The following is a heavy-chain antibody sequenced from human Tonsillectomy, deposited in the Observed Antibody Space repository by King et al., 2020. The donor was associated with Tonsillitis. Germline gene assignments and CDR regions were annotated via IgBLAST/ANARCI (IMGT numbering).Heavy chain of an antibody. D-gene: IGHD2-2*01. CDR2: IYPGDSDT. CDR3: ARKAYCSSTSCYSPAFDI. J-gene: IGHJ3*02. Sequence: QLVQSGAEVKKPGEPLKMSCKGSGNSFSSYWIAWVRQMPGKGLEWMGIIYPGDSDTRYSPSFQGQVTISADKSISTAHLQWSSLKASDTAMYYCARKAYCSSTSCYSPAFDIWGQGTMVTVSS. V-gene: IGHV5-51*01. CDR1: GNSFSSYW.